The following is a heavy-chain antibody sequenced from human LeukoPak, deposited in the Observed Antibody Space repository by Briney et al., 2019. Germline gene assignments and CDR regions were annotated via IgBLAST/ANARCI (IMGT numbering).Heavy chain of an antibody. J-gene: IGHJ5*02. CDR3: ARVVVVPAAILGWFDP. CDR2: IYTSGST. V-gene: IGHV4-4*09. CDR1: GGSISSYY. D-gene: IGHD2-2*02. Sequence: SETLSLTCTVSGGSISSYYWSWIRQPPGKGLEWIGYIYTSGSTNYNPSLKSRVTISVDTSKNQFSLKLSSVTAADTAVYYCARVVVVPAAILGWFDPWGQGTLVTVPS.